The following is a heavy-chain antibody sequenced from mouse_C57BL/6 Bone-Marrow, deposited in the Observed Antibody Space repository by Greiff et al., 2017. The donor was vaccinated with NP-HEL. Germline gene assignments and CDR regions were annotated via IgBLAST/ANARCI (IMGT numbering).Heavy chain of an antibody. CDR3: AREEGKRGYFDV. J-gene: IGHJ1*03. CDR2: ISDGGSYT. Sequence: LEWVATISDGGSYTYYPDNVKGRFTISRDNAKNNLYLQMSHLKSEDTAMYYCAREEGKRGYFDVWGTGTTVTVSS. V-gene: IGHV5-4*01.